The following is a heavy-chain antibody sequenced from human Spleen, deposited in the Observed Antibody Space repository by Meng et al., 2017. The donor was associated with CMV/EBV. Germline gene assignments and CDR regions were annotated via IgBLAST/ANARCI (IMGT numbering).Heavy chain of an antibody. V-gene: IGHV4-4*02. D-gene: IGHD3-22*01. CDR3: ARHYYDSSGYTKYYFDY. CDR1: GSISSSDW. Sequence: GSISSSDWWSWGRQPPGKGLEWIGEIYHSGSTNYNPSLESRVTTSVDKTKNHFSLKLSSVTAADTAVYYCARHYYDSSGYTKYYFDYWGQGTLVTVSS. J-gene: IGHJ4*02. CDR2: IYHSGST.